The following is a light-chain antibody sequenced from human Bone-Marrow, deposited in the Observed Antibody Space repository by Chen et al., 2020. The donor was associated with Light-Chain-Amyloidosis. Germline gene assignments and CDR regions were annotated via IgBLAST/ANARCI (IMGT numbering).Light chain of an antibody. J-gene: IGKJ4*01. CDR3: MQALQTPPT. V-gene: IGKV2-28*01. Sequence: DIVMTHSPLSLPVTPAEPASISCRSSQSLLHSHGYHYLDWYLPKPGQSPQLLIYLGSIRASGVPAKFSGSGSGTDFTLKISRVEPEDVGVYYCMQALQTPPTFGGGTKVEIK. CDR1: QSLLHSHGYHY. CDR2: LGS.